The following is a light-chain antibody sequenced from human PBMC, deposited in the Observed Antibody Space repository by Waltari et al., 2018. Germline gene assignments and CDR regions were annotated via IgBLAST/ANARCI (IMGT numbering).Light chain of an antibody. CDR1: NPNLAARHD. J-gene: IGLJ3*02. CDR2: RDN. Sequence: QSVLTQPPSVSGAPGQTVTIPCTGSNPNLAARHDVHWYQQVPGEAPRLLIYRDNNRPSGVPDRFSGSKSGTSASLAITGLQPEDEADYYCQSYDSSLSGVLFGGGTKLTVL. CDR3: QSYDSSLSGVL. V-gene: IGLV1-40*01.